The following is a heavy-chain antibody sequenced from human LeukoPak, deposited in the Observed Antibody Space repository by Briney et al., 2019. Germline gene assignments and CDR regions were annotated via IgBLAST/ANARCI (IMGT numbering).Heavy chain of an antibody. Sequence: GASVKVSCTASGYIFTSYYMYWVRQAPGQGLEWMGRISPDNDGTNYAQKFQGRITMTRDTSISTVYMELSRLRSDDTAMYYCAREYSGSSGDYWGQGALVTVSS. J-gene: IGHJ4*02. CDR3: AREYSGSSGDY. CDR1: GYIFTSYY. D-gene: IGHD6-6*01. V-gene: IGHV1-2*06. CDR2: ISPDNDGT.